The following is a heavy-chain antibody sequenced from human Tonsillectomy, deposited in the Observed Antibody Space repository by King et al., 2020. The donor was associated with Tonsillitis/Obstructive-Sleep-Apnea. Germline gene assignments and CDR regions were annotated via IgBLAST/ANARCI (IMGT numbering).Heavy chain of an antibody. D-gene: IGHD4-17*01. CDR3: VAERHDYGPYDVFDI. V-gene: IGHV4-61*01. CDR1: GGSVSSGSYY. J-gene: IGHJ3*02. Sequence: QLQESGPGLVKPSETLSLTCTVSGGSVSSGSYYWSWIRQPPGKGLEWIGYIYYSGSTNYNPSLKSRVTISVDNSKNILYLQMNSLRAEDTAVYHCVAERHDYGPYDVFDIWGQGTMVSVS. CDR2: IYYSGST.